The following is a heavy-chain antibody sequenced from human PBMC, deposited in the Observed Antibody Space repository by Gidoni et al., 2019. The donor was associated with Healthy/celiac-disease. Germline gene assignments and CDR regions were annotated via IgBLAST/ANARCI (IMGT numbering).Heavy chain of an antibody. CDR1: GFPFSSYG. V-gene: IGHV3-30*02. CDR2: IRYDGSNK. D-gene: IGHD3-10*01. CDR3: AKNPDGSGSYRHPPHYYYYMDV. Sequence: QVQLVESGGGVVQPGGSLRLSCAASGFPFSSYGMHWVRQAPGKGLEWVAFIRYDGSNKYYADSVKGRFTISRDNSKNTLYLQMNSLRAEDTAVYYCAKNPDGSGSYRHPPHYYYYMDVWGKGTTVTVSS. J-gene: IGHJ6*03.